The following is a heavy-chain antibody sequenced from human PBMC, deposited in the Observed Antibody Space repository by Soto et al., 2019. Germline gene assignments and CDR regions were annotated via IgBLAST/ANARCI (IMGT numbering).Heavy chain of an antibody. Sequence: QVQLVESGGGVVQPGRSLRLSCAASGFTFSIYTMHWVRQAPGKGLEWVAVISHDGNTKYYADSVKGRLTISRDNSQNTLYLQMNSLRVEDTAVYYCVRDSISSLRNFDPWGQGALVTVSS. CDR1: GFTFSIYT. CDR2: ISHDGNTK. V-gene: IGHV3-30-3*01. J-gene: IGHJ5*02. CDR3: VRDSISSLRNFDP. D-gene: IGHD6-6*01.